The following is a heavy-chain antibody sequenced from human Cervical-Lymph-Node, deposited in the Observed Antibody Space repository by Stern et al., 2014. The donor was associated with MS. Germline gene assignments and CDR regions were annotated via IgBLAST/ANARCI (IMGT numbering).Heavy chain of an antibody. CDR3: ARSHDYYALDV. Sequence: QVQLVQSGAEVKKPGSSVKVSCRAPGDTLSIYGISWVRQAPGQVLQSLGTIIPIFRTTHYAQQFQGRLTITADESTSTAYMELSGLRSEDTAIYYCARSHDYYALDVWGQGTTVIVSS. V-gene: IGHV1-69*18. CDR1: GDTLSIYG. CDR2: IIPIFRTT. J-gene: IGHJ6*02.